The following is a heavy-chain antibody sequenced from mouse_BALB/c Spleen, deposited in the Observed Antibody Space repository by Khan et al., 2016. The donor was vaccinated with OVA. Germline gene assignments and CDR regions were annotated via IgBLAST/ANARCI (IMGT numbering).Heavy chain of an antibody. CDR2: IDPFSGRT. Sequence: LQESGPELMKPGASVKISCMASGSSFTTYYIHWVMQSHGKCLEWIGYIDPFSGRTTYNQKCKGKATLTVYKSSSTAYIQLSNLTSEDSAVYYCTRQGYVAWFTYWGQGTLVTVSA. CDR1: GSSFTTYY. J-gene: IGHJ3*01. V-gene: IGHV1S135*01. CDR3: TRQGYVAWFTY. D-gene: IGHD2-2*01.